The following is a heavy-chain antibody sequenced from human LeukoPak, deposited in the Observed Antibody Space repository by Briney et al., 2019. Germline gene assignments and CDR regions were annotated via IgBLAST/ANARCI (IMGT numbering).Heavy chain of an antibody. J-gene: IGHJ3*02. V-gene: IGHV3-23*01. D-gene: IGHD6-6*01. CDR2: ISGSGAST. CDR1: GFTFSSYA. Sequence: GSLRLSCAASGFTFSSYAMSWVRQAPGKGLEWVSLISGSGASTYYPYFVKGRFTISRDNSKNALSLQMNSLRAEDTAVYYCTRGVLGLGGNAFDIWGQGRMASVSS. CDR3: TRGVLGLGGNAFDI.